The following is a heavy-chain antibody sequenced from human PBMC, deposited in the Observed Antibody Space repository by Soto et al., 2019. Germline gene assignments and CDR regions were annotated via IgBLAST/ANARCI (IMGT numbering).Heavy chain of an antibody. Sequence: HPGGSLRLSCAASGFTFSSYGMHWVRQAPGKGLEWVAVISYDGSNKYYADSVKGRFTISRDNSKNTLYLQMNSLRAEDTAVYYCAKDGNTVIVVVTDPYFDYWGQGTLVTVSS. J-gene: IGHJ4*02. V-gene: IGHV3-30*18. D-gene: IGHD3-22*01. CDR3: AKDGNTVIVVVTDPYFDY. CDR2: ISYDGSNK. CDR1: GFTFSSYG.